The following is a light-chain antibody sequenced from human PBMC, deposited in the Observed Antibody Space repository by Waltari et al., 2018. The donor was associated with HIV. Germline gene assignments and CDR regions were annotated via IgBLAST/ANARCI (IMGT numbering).Light chain of an antibody. J-gene: IGKJ2*01. CDR3: QHYGDSLT. Sequence: EIVLTPSPGTLSLSSGERATLSCRASQTVSSSYLAWYRQKPAQTPRLLIYAAYSRATGVPDRVSGGGSGTDFTLTISSLEPEDFAVYYCQHYGDSLTFGQGTKVEIK. CDR1: QTVSSSY. V-gene: IGKV3-20*01. CDR2: AAY.